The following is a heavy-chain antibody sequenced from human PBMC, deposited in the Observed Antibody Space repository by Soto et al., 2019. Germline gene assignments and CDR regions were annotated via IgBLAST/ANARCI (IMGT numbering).Heavy chain of an antibody. D-gene: IGHD1-26*01. V-gene: IGHV4-31*03. Sequence: QVQLQESGPGLVKPSQTLSLTCTVSGGSISSGGYYWSWIRQHPGKGLEWIGYIYYSGSTYYNPSLESRVTIAVATSKDQVSVKLSSVTAADTAVYYCARVGEWELGIIDYWGQGTLVTVSS. J-gene: IGHJ4*02. CDR3: ARVGEWELGIIDY. CDR1: GGSISSGGYY. CDR2: IYYSGST.